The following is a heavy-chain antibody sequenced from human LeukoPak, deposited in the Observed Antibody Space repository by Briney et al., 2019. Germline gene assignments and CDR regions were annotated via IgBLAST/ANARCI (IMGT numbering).Heavy chain of an antibody. D-gene: IGHD3-16*01. Sequence: GGSLRLSCAASGFTFSDYWMTWVRQAPGKGLEWVANIKQDGSEKYYVDSVKGRFTISRDNAKNSLYLQMNSLRAEDTAVYYCARDGGWAFRGDDYGGQGTLVTVSS. CDR3: ARDGGWAFRGDDY. J-gene: IGHJ4*02. V-gene: IGHV3-7*01. CDR2: IKQDGSEK. CDR1: GFTFSDYW.